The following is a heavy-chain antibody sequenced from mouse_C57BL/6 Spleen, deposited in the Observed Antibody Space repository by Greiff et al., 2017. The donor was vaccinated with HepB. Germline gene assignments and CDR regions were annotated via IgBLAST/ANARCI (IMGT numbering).Heavy chain of an antibody. Sequence: QVQLQQSGAELVRPGTSVKVSCKASGYAFTNYLIEWVKQRPGQGLEWIGVINPGSGGTNYNEKFKGKATLTADKSSSTAYMQLSSLTSEDSAVYFCARSSLIFHLYFYVWGTGTTVTVSS. V-gene: IGHV1-54*01. CDR1: GYAFTNYL. CDR3: ARSSLIFHLYFYV. J-gene: IGHJ1*03. CDR2: INPGSGGT.